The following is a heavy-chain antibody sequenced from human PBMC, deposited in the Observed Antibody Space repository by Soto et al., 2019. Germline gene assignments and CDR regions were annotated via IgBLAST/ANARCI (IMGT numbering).Heavy chain of an antibody. Sequence: GGSLRLSCAASGFTFSSYAMSWVHQAPGKGLEWVSAISGSGGSTYYADSVKGRFTISRDNSKNTLYLQMNSLRAEDTAVYYCAKDNGAYGDYVVPPDDWFDPWGQGTLVTVSS. V-gene: IGHV3-23*01. D-gene: IGHD4-17*01. CDR1: GFTFSSYA. J-gene: IGHJ5*02. CDR2: ISGSGGST. CDR3: AKDNGAYGDYVVPPDDWFDP.